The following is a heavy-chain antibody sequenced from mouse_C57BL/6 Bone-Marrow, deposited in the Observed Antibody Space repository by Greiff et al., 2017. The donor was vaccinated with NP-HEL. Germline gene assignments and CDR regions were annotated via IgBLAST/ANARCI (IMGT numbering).Heavy chain of an antibody. CDR2: ISSGSSTI. CDR1: GFTFSDYG. Sequence: DVMLVESGGGLVKPGGSLKLSCAASGFTFSDYGMHWVRQAPEQGLEWVAYISSGSSTIYYADTVKGRFTISRDNAKNTLFLQMTSLRSEDTAVYYCARPNYYGSSHWYFEVWGTGTTVTVAS. J-gene: IGHJ1*03. V-gene: IGHV5-17*01. D-gene: IGHD1-1*01. CDR3: ARPNYYGSSHWYFEV.